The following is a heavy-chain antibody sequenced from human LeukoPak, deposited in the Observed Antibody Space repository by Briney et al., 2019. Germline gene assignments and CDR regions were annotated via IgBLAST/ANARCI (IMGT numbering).Heavy chain of an antibody. D-gene: IGHD3-16*02. CDR2: LSGSGYST. CDR3: AKEMITFGGVIAN. Sequence: PGGSLRLSCAASGFTFSSYAMNWVRQAPGKGLEWVSTLSGSGYSTYYADSVKGRFTISRDNSKNTLYLQMNSLRAEDTAVYCCAKEMITFGGVIANWGQGTLVTVSS. J-gene: IGHJ4*02. CDR1: GFTFSSYA. V-gene: IGHV3-23*01.